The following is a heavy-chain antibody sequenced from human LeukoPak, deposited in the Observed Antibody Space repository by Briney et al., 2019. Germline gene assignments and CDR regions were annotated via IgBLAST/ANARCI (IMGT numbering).Heavy chain of an antibody. V-gene: IGHV4-4*07. CDR3: AITAGKYYYYMDV. CDR2: IYTSGST. J-gene: IGHJ6*03. D-gene: IGHD1-14*01. CDR1: GGSITSYY. Sequence: SETLSLTCTVSGGSITSYYWNWIRQPAGKGLEWIGRIYTSGSTNYNPSLKSRVTMSVDTSKNQFSLKLSSVTAADTAVYYCAITAGKYYYYMDVWGKGTTVTVSS.